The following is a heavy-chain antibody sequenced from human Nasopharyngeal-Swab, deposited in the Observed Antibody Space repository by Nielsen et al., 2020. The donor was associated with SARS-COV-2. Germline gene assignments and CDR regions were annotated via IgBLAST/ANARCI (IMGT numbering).Heavy chain of an antibody. CDR1: GYTFTGYY. Sequence: ASVKVSCKASGYTFTGYYIHWVRQAPGQGLEWMGRINPNSGGTNYAQKLQGRVTMTTDTSTSTAYMELRSLRSDDTAVYYCARAPRVAQNWFDPWGQGTLVTVSS. V-gene: IGHV1-2*06. D-gene: IGHD2-15*01. J-gene: IGHJ5*02. CDR2: INPNSGGT. CDR3: ARAPRVAQNWFDP.